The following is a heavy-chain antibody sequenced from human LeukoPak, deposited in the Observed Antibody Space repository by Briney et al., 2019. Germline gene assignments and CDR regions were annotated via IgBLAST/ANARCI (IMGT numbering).Heavy chain of an antibody. CDR2: ISGSGGST. CDR1: GFTFSSYA. J-gene: IGHJ4*02. Sequence: PGGSLRLSCAASGFTFSSYAMSWVRQAPGKGLESVSAISGSGGSTYYADSVKGQFTISRDNSKNTLYLQMNSLRAEDTAVYYCAKDRGSSWTGYFDYWGQGTLVTVSS. D-gene: IGHD6-13*01. V-gene: IGHV3-23*01. CDR3: AKDRGSSWTGYFDY.